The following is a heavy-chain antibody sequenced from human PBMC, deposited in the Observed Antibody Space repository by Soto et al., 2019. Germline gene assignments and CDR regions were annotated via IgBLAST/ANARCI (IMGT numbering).Heavy chain of an antibody. D-gene: IGHD1-1*01. J-gene: IGHJ5*02. CDR2: IYATGTT. Sequence: SETLSPTCPVSGASISAFYWSWIRKSAGKGLEWIGRIYATGTTDYNPSLKSRVMMSVDTSKKQFSLKLRSVTAADTAVYYCVRDGTKTLRDGFDPWGQGIPVTVAS. CDR1: GASISAFY. CDR3: VRDGTKTLRDGFDP. V-gene: IGHV4-4*07.